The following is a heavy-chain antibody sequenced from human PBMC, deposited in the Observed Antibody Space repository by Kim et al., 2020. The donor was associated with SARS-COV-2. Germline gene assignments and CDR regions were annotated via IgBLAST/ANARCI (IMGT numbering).Heavy chain of an antibody. J-gene: IGHJ4*02. Sequence: SETLSLTCTVSGGSISSSSYYWGWIRQPPGKGLEWIGSIYYSGSTYYNPSLKSPVTISVDTSKNQFSLKLSSVTAADTAVYYCARMYLGQYSSSSVFDYWGQGTLVTVSS. CDR1: GGSISSSSYY. V-gene: IGHV4-39*01. CDR2: IYYSGST. CDR3: ARMYLGQYSSSSVFDY. D-gene: IGHD6-6*01.